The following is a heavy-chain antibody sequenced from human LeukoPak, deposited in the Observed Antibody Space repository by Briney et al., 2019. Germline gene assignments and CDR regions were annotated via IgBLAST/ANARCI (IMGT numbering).Heavy chain of an antibody. CDR2: ISYHGSNK. CDR1: GFTFSSYG. V-gene: IGHV3-30*03. D-gene: IGHD5-18*01. CDR3: ASLGGLLYSYGYGNDY. Sequence: GGSLRLSCAASGFTFSSYGMHWVRQAPGKGLEWVAVISYHGSNKYYADSVKGRFTISRDNSKDTLYLQMNSLRAEDTAVYYCASLGGLLYSYGYGNDYWGQGTLVTVSS. J-gene: IGHJ4*02.